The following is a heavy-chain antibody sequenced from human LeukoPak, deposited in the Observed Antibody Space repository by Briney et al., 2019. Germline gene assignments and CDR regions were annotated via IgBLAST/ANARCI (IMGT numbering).Heavy chain of an antibody. Sequence: SETLSLTCAVSGGSITTTDFDWAWIRQPPGQGFEWITTISSSGKAYYYPSLMSRVTISVDTSKNQFSLDVTSVTAADTGLFYCARFKGGTGFDYWGRGILVIVS. D-gene: IGHD1-26*01. V-gene: IGHV4-39*01. CDR3: ARFKGGTGFDY. CDR2: ISSSGKA. CDR1: GGSITTTDFD. J-gene: IGHJ4*02.